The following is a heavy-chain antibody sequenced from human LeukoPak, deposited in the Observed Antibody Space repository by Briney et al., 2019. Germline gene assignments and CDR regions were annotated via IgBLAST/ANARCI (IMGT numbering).Heavy chain of an antibody. V-gene: IGHV3-7*01. CDR3: ARDRPGSQYQLLYEDFDY. Sequence: GGSLRLSCAASGFTFSSYWMSWVRQAPGKGLEWVANIKQDGSEKYYVDSVKGRFTISRDNAKNSLYLQMNSLRAEDTAVYYCARDRPGSQYQLLYEDFDYWGQGTLVTVSS. D-gene: IGHD2-2*02. J-gene: IGHJ4*02. CDR2: IKQDGSEK. CDR1: GFTFSSYW.